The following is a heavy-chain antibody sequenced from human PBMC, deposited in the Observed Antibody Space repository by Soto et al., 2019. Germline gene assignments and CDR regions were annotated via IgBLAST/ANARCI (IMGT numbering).Heavy chain of an antibody. CDR1: GVSITSNY. V-gene: IGHV4-4*07. CDR3: ARDSPSSGRSFDL. D-gene: IGHD1-26*01. Sequence: SETLSLTCNVSGVSITSNYWNWVRQPAGKRREWIGRIFHTGATNANSNLRSRVIMSIDTSKNQFSLKLRPVTAADTAVYYCARDSPSSGRSFDLWGQGILVTVSS. CDR2: IFHTGAT. J-gene: IGHJ4*02.